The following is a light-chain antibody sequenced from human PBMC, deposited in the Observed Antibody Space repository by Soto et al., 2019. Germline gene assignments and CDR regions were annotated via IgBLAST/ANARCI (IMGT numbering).Light chain of an antibody. Sequence: QSALTQPASVSGSPGQSITISCTGTSSDVGGYNYVSWYQQHPGKAPKVMIYDVCKRPSGISNRFSGSKSGNTASLTISGLQVEDEGDYYCSSYTSGSTRVVFGGGTKLTVL. CDR3: SSYTSGSTRVV. V-gene: IGLV2-14*03. CDR2: DVC. CDR1: SSDVGGYNY. J-gene: IGLJ2*01.